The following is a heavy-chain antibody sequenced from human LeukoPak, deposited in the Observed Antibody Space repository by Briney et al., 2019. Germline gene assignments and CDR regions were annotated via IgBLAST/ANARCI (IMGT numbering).Heavy chain of an antibody. CDR1: RFTFCSYG. CDR3: AKEGRYFDWLPYYYYHDMDV. Sequence: GGSLRLSCAASRFTFCSYGMSWVRPAPRRGLGWVSPINRSCGSTYYAGSVKGWFTISRDKSKKKLYLQMNSLRADDPAVYYCAKEGRYFDWLPYYYYHDMDVWGKGTTVTISS. D-gene: IGHD3-9*01. CDR2: INRSCGST. J-gene: IGHJ6*03. V-gene: IGHV3-23*01.